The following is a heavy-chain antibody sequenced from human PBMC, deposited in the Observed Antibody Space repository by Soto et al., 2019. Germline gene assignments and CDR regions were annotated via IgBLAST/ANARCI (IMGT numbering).Heavy chain of an antibody. CDR2: IYYSGST. CDR1: GDSISSSSYY. Sequence: QLQLRESGPGLVKPSETLSLTCTVSGDSISSSSYYWGWIRQPPGKGLEWIGSIYYSGSTNYNPSIKSRITPSVDTSRNQFSLKLSSVTAADTAVYYCAPYDFWSGYFYNWGQGTLVTVSS. J-gene: IGHJ4*02. CDR3: APYDFWSGYFYN. D-gene: IGHD3-3*01. V-gene: IGHV4-39*01.